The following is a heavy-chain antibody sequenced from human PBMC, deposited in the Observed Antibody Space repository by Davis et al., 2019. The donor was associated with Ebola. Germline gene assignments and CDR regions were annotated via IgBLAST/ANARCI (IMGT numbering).Heavy chain of an antibody. J-gene: IGHJ6*02. V-gene: IGHV3-53*01. D-gene: IGHD2-15*01. CDR1: GYTVGSDF. CDR3: ARERRGYCSGGSCYSYGMDV. Sequence: GESLKISCSASGYTVGSDFMYWARQAPGKGLEWLSMVHSVSGIFYADSVRGRFTIYTDTSKNTLFLQMNSLRAEDTAVYYCARERRGYCSGGSCYSYGMDVWGQGTTVTVSS. CDR2: VHSVSGI.